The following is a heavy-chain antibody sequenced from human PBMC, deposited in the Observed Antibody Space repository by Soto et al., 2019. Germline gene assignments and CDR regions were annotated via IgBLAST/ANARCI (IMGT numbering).Heavy chain of an antibody. J-gene: IGHJ6*02. D-gene: IGHD3-3*01. V-gene: IGHV1-18*01. CDR2: ISAYNGNT. CDR1: GYTFITYG. CDR3: ARAPRFLEWLNPNYYGMDV. Sequence: QVQLVQSGTEVKKPGASVKVSCKASGYTFITYGISWTRQAPGQGLEWMGWISAYNGNTNYAQKFQGRVTMTTDTSTSTGYMELRSLASDDTAVYYCARAPRFLEWLNPNYYGMDVWGQGTTVTVSS.